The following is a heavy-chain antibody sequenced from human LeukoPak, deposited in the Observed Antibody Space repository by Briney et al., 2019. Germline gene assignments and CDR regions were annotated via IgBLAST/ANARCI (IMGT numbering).Heavy chain of an antibody. J-gene: IGHJ4*02. V-gene: IGHV1-3*01. CDR1: QCSFSDYA. CDR3: AREGYDSSGYPFDY. CDR2: IDAGNGRT. Sequence: ASVKVSCKASQCSFSDYAIHWVRQAPGQRLEWMGWIDAGNGRTKYSQSFQGRLTIIRDTSATTAYMELSGLTSEDTATYYCAREGYDSSGYPFDYWGQGTLVTVSS. D-gene: IGHD3-22*01.